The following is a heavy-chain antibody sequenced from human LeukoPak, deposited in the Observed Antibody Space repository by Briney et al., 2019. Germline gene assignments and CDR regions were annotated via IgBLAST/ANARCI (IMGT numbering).Heavy chain of an antibody. CDR2: IYTSGST. Sequence: PSETLSLTCTVSGGSISSFYWSWIRQPAGKGLEWIGRIYTSGSTIYNPSLKSRVTMSIDTSKNQFSLKLSSVTAADTAVYYCARDCSSASCYGNFDYWGQGTLVTVSS. CDR3: ARDCSSASCYGNFDY. J-gene: IGHJ4*02. V-gene: IGHV4-4*07. D-gene: IGHD2-2*01. CDR1: GGSISSFY.